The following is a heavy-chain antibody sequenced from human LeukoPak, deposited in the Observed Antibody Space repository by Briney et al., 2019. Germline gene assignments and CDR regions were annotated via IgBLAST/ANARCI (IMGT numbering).Heavy chain of an antibody. J-gene: IGHJ4*02. CDR2: INPYSGDT. D-gene: IGHD3-3*01. V-gene: IGHV1-2*02. Sequence: ASVKVSCKTSGYTFTGYYIHWLRQAPGQGLEWMGWINPYSGDTNYSQKFLGRVTMTRGTSISTAYMDLTRLRSDDTAVYYCALGAVLRFLEWLIDYWGQGTLVTVSS. CDR3: ALGAVLRFLEWLIDY. CDR1: GYTFTGYY.